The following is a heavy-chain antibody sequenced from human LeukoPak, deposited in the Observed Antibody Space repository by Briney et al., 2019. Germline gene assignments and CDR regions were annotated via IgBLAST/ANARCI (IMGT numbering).Heavy chain of an antibody. V-gene: IGHV3-21*01. J-gene: IGHJ5*02. D-gene: IGHD2-21*02. CDR1: GFTFSSHS. CDR3: ARAYCGGDCYGNWFDP. CDR2: ISSSSSYI. Sequence: GGSLRLSCAASGFTFSSHSMNWVRQAPGQGLEWVSSISSSSSYIYYADSVKGRFTSSRDNAKNSLYLQMNSLRAEDTAVYYCARAYCGGDCYGNWFDPWGQGTLVTVSS.